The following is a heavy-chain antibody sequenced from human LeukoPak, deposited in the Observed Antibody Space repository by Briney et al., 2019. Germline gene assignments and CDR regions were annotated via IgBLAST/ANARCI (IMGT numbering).Heavy chain of an antibody. V-gene: IGHV1-18*01. Sequence: ASVKISCKASGYTLTNYGLSWVRQAPGQGLEWMGWISAYNGDPHYAQTVQGRVTMTRDTSTSTAYMELRSLRSDDTAVYYCARDFGHCTTSSCYALFDYWGQGTLVTVSS. CDR2: ISAYNGDP. J-gene: IGHJ4*02. D-gene: IGHD2-2*01. CDR1: GYTLTNYG. CDR3: ARDFGHCTTSSCYALFDY.